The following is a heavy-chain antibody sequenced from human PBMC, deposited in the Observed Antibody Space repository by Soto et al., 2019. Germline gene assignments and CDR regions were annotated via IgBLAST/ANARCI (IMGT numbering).Heavy chain of an antibody. CDR3: ARDPKADSGWPYYVDY. Sequence: EVLMVESGGGLGKPGGSLRLSCVGSGFTFSNYAMNWVRQAPGKGLEWVSAITRSGQNSYYADSLKGRFTISRDNAKNSLSLQMNNLRVEDTAVYYCARDPKADSGWPYYVDYWGQGILVTVSS. V-gene: IGHV3-21*01. CDR2: ITRSGQNS. J-gene: IGHJ4*02. CDR1: GFTFSNYA. D-gene: IGHD6-25*01.